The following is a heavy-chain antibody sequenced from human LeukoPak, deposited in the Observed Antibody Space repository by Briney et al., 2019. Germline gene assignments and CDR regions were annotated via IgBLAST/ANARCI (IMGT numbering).Heavy chain of an antibody. D-gene: IGHD5-18*01. CDR3: AKVASGYSADY. V-gene: IGHV3-74*01. J-gene: IGHJ4*02. CDR2: IKTDGSIT. CDR1: GFSFSVFW. Sequence: GGSLRLSCAASGFSFSVFWMHWVRQVPGKGPVWVSRIKTDGSITDYADSVKGRFTISRDNSKNTLYLQMNSLRAEDTAVYYCAKVASGYSADYWGQGTLVTVSS.